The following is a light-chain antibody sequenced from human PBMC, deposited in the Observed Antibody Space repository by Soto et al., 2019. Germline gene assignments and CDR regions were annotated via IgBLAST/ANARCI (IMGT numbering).Light chain of an antibody. Sequence: QSALTQPASVSGSPGQSITISCTGTSSDVGGYNYVSWYQQHPGEAPKLMIYDVTNRPSGVSNRFSGSKSGNTASLTISGLQPEDEADYYCSSSTSSTTRVVFGGGTKLTVL. CDR3: SSSTSSTTRVV. CDR2: DVT. CDR1: SSDVGGYNY. V-gene: IGLV2-14*03. J-gene: IGLJ2*01.